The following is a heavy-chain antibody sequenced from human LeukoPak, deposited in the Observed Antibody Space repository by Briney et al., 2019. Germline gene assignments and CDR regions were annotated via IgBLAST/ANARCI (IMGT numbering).Heavy chain of an antibody. V-gene: IGHV4-34*01. D-gene: IGHD3-10*01. CDR3: ARGRELLWFGESPGWFDP. CDR2: INHSGST. Sequence: SETLSLTCAVYGGSFSGYYWSWIRQPPGKGLEWIGEINHSGSTNYNPSLKSRVTISVDTSKNQFSLKLSSVTAADTAVYYRARGRELLWFGESPGWFDPWGQGTLVTVSS. J-gene: IGHJ5*02. CDR1: GGSFSGYY.